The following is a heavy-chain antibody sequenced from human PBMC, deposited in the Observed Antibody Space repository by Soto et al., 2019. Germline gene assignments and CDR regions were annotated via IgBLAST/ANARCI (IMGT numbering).Heavy chain of an antibody. J-gene: IGHJ3*02. D-gene: IGHD6-6*01. Sequence: PGGSLRLSCAASGFTVSSNYMSWVRQAPGKGLEWVSVIYSGGSTYYADSVKGRFTISRDNSKNTLYLQMNSLRAEDTAVYYCARDLPSSSTYAFDIWGQGTIVTVSS. V-gene: IGHV3-66*01. CDR3: ARDLPSSSTYAFDI. CDR2: IYSGGST. CDR1: GFTVSSNY.